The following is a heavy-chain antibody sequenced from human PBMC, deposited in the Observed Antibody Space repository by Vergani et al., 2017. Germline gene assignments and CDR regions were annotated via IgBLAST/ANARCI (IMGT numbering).Heavy chain of an antibody. CDR3: ARLLIAAAGTNDYYYGRDV. D-gene: IGHD6-13*01. J-gene: IGHJ6*02. V-gene: IGHV1-2*02. CDR2: INPNSGGT. CDR1: GYTFTGYY. Sequence: QVQLVQSGAEVKKPGASVKVSCKASGYTFTGYYMHWVRQAPGQGLEWMGWINPNSGGTNYAQKFQGRVTMTRDTSISTAYLQWGSLKASDTARYYCARLLIAAAGTNDYYYGRDVWDQG.